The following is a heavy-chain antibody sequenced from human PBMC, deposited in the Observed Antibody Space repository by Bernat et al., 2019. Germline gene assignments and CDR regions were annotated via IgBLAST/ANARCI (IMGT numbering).Heavy chain of an antibody. CDR3: ASLLAAGPYYYGMDV. D-gene: IGHD6-13*01. CDR1: GFTFSSYS. CDR2: ISSSSSTI. V-gene: IGHV3-48*02. J-gene: IGHJ6*02. Sequence: EVQLVESGGGLVQPGGSLRLSCAASGFTFSSYSMNWVRQAPGKGLEWVSYISSSSSTIYYADSVKGRFTISRDNAKNSLYLQMNSLRDEDTAVYYCASLLAAGPYYYGMDVWGQGTTVTVSS.